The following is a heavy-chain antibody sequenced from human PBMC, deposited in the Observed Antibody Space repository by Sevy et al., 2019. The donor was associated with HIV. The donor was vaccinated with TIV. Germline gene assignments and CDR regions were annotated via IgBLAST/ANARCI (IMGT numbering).Heavy chain of an antibody. CDR2: INHSGNT. J-gene: IGHJ6*03. CDR1: GGSFSGYY. Sequence: SETLSLTCAVYGGSFSGYYWSWIRQPPGKGLEWIAEINHSGNTNHNPSLKSRVTISVDTSKNQFSLKVRSVTAADTAVYYCARVHSSNWETYCYLNYYIDVWGKGTPVTVSS. CDR3: ARVHSSNWETYCYLNYYIDV. D-gene: IGHD6-13*01. V-gene: IGHV4-34*01.